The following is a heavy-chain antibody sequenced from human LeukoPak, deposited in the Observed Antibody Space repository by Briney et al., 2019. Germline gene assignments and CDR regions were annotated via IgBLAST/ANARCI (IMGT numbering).Heavy chain of an antibody. J-gene: IGHJ5*02. CDR3: AKDIRSARSEAAAGTSNWFDP. CDR2: ISWNSGSI. D-gene: IGHD6-13*01. Sequence: SLRLSCAASGFTFDDYAMHWVRQAPGKGLEWGSGISWNSGSIGYADSVKGRLTISRDNAKNSLYLQMNSLRAEDTALYYCAKDIRSARSEAAAGTSNWFDPWGQGTLVTVSS. CDR1: GFTFDDYA. V-gene: IGHV3-9*01.